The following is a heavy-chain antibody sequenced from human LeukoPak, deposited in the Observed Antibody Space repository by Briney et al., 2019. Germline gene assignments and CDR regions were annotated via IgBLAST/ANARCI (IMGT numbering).Heavy chain of an antibody. J-gene: IGHJ4*02. D-gene: IGHD6-19*01. CDR1: GFSFSSYA. CDR2: ISGSGGST. CDR3: ATAIAVAVDY. V-gene: IGHV3-23*01. Sequence: GGSLRLSCAASGFSFSSYAMSWVRQAPGKGLEWVSAISGSGGSTYYADSVKGRFTISRDNSKNTLYLQMNSLRAEDTAVYYCATAIAVAVDYWGQGTLVTVSS.